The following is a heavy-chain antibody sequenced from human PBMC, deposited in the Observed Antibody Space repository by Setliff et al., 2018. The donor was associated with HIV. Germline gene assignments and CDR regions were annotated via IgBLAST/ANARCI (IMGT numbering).Heavy chain of an antibody. V-gene: IGHV3-9*01. D-gene: IGHD6-19*01. CDR3: VRDGSLAGLYFHYMDV. Sequence: GGSLRLSCKGSGFIFSSFAMYWVRQVPGKGLEWVSGISWNADFTAYAESTKGRFTISRDNARKSLYLQMNSLTTEDTALYYCVRDGSLAGLYFHYMDVWGKGTTVTVSS. CDR2: ISWNADFT. CDR1: GFIFSSFA. J-gene: IGHJ6*03.